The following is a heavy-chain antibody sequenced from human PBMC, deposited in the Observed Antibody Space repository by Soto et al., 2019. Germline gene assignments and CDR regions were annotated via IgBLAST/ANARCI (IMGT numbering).Heavy chain of an antibody. V-gene: IGHV3-33*01. CDR1: GFTFSSYG. CDR2: IWYDGSNK. CDR3: ARDQERKTYYYYYMDV. J-gene: IGHJ6*03. Sequence: PGGSLRLSCAASGFTFSSYGMHWVRQAPGKGLEWVAVIWYDGSNKYYADSVKGRFNISRDNSKNTLYLQMNSLRAEDTAVYFCARDQERKTYYYYYMDVWGKGTTVTVSS.